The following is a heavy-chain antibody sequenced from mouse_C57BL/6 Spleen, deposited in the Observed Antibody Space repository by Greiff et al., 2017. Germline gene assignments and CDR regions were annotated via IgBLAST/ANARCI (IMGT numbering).Heavy chain of an antibody. CDR1: GFTFTDYY. J-gene: IGHJ4*01. CDR3: ASGGLRRGDY. V-gene: IGHV7-3*01. D-gene: IGHD2-2*01. Sequence: EVKVEESGGGLVQPGGSLSLSCAASGFTFTDYYMSWVRQPPGKALEWLGFIRNKANGYTTEYSASVKGRFTISRDNSQSILYLQMNALRAEDSATYYCASGGLRRGDYWGQGTSVTVSS. CDR2: IRNKANGYTT.